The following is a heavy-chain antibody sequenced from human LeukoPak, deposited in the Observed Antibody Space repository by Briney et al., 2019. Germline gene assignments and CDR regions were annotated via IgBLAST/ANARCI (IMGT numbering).Heavy chain of an antibody. CDR3: ARGDYDYVLWGFDY. CDR1: GGSISSYH. Sequence: PSETLSLTCTVSGGSISSYHWSWIRQPPGKGLEWIGYIYYSGSTNYNPSLKSRVTISVDTSKNQFSLKLSSVTAADTAVYYCARGDYDYVLWGFDYWGQGTLVTVSS. CDR2: IYYSGST. D-gene: IGHD3-16*01. V-gene: IGHV4-59*01. J-gene: IGHJ4*02.